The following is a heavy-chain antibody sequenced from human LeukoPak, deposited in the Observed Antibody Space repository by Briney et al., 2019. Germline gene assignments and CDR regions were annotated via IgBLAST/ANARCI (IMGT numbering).Heavy chain of an antibody. J-gene: IGHJ4*02. D-gene: IGHD6-19*01. CDR1: GGSISSYY. V-gene: IGHV4-39*01. CDR3: ARQVYSGGSPFDY. Sequence: SETLSLTCTVSGGSISSYYWGWIRQPPGKGLEWIGSIYYSGSTYYNPSLKSRVTISVDTSKNQFSLKLSSVTAADTAVYYCARQVYSGGSPFDYWGQGTLVTVSS. CDR2: IYYSGST.